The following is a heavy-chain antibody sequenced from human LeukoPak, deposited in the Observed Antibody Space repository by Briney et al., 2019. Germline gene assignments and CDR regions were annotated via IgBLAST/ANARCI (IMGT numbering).Heavy chain of an antibody. D-gene: IGHD2-15*01. CDR2: INTNTGNP. J-gene: IGHJ4*02. CDR3: ARGGVAGKQDY. Sequence: ASVKVSCKASGYTFTTYGIYWVRQAPGQGLECMGWINTNTGNPMYAQGFTGRFVFSLDTSVSTAYLQISSLKAEDTAVYYCARGGVAGKQDYWGQGTLVTVSS. CDR1: GYTFTTYG. V-gene: IGHV7-4-1*02.